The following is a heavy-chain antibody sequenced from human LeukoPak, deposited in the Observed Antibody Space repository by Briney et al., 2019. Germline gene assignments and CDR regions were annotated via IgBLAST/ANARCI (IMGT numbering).Heavy chain of an antibody. CDR2: ISYDGSES. CDR3: ARDWGQRGVGATLAN. J-gene: IGHJ4*02. D-gene: IGHD1-26*01. CDR1: GFTFSSHA. Sequence: GGSLRLSCAASGFTFSSHAMVWVRQAPGKGLEWVSFISYDGSESFHTESVKGRFTISRDNFKNTVDLQVSGLKEEDTAVYYCARDWGQRGVGATLANWGQGTLVIVSS. V-gene: IGHV3-30-3*01.